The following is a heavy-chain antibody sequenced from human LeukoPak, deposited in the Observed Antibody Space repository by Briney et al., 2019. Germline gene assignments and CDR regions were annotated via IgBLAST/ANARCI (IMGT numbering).Heavy chain of an antibody. J-gene: IGHJ6*03. CDR2: INSDGSTT. Sequence: TGGSLRLSCVASGFTFSSYWMHWVRHAPGEGLGWFSRINSDGSTTTYADSVKGRFTISRDNAKNTLYLQMNSLRVEDTAVYYCARSTTHPYYNYMDVWGKGTTVTLSS. CDR1: GFTFSSYW. D-gene: IGHD4-17*01. V-gene: IGHV3-74*01. CDR3: ARSTTHPYYNYMDV.